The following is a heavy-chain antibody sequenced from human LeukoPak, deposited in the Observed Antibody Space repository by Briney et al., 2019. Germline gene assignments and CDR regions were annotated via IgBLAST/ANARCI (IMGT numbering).Heavy chain of an antibody. CDR2: ISSSSSYI. D-gene: IGHD3-3*01. Sequence: GGSLRLSCAASGFTFSSYSMNWVRQAPGKGLEWVPSISSSSSYIYYADSVKGRFTISRDNAKNSLYLQMNSLRAEDTAVYYCARDKYYDFWSGYYKPRGQGYWGQGTLVTVSS. CDR1: GFTFSSYS. CDR3: ARDKYYDFWSGYYKPRGQGY. V-gene: IGHV3-21*01. J-gene: IGHJ4*02.